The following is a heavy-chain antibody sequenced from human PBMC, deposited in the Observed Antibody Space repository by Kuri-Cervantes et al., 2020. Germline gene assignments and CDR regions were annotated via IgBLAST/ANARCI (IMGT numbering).Heavy chain of an antibody. V-gene: IGHV4-38-2*01. CDR1: GYSISSGYY. CDR2: IYHSGST. J-gene: IGHJ6*02. Sequence: SETLSLTCAVSGYSISSGYYWGWIRQPPGKGLEWIGSIYHSGSTYYNPSLKSRVTISVDTSKNQFSLKLSSVTAADTAVYYCASWLDSYYYYGMDVWGQGTTVTVSS. CDR3: ASWLDSYYYYGMDV. D-gene: IGHD6-19*01.